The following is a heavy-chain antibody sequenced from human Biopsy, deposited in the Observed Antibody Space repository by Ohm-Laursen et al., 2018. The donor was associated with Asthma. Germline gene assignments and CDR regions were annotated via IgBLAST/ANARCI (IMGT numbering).Heavy chain of an antibody. D-gene: IGHD3-10*01. V-gene: IGHV4-4*03. J-gene: IGHJ4*02. CDR2: FFHTGST. Sequence: PGTLSLTCTVSGGSINSSTWWSWVRQPPGKGLEWIGEFFHTGSTNYSPSLKSRVTISVDTSKNQFSLKLSSVTAADTAVYYCARWAKKSGGSGFDYWGQGTLVTVSS. CDR3: ARWAKKSGGSGFDY. CDR1: GGSINSSTW.